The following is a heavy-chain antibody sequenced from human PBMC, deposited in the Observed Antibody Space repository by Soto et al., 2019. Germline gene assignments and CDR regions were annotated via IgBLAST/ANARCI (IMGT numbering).Heavy chain of an antibody. CDR1: EGSISSYY. CDR2: IYYSGST. J-gene: IGHJ4*02. D-gene: IGHD3-3*01. V-gene: IGHV4-59*01. CDR3: ARVRFLERLLQYYFDY. Sequence: SVPKSVTCSVAEGSISSYYWSWIRQPPGKGLEWIGYIYYSGSTNYNPSLKSRVTISVDTSKNQFSLKPSSVTAADTAVYYCARVRFLERLLQYYFDYWGQGTLVTVSS.